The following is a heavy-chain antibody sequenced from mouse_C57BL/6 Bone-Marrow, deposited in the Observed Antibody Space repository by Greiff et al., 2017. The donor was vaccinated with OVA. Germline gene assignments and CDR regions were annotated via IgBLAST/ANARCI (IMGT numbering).Heavy chain of an antibody. V-gene: IGHV1-15*01. Sequence: VQLVESGAELVRPGASVTLSCKASGYTFTDYEMHWVKQTPVHGLEWIGAIDPETGGTAYNQKFKGKAILTVDKSSSTAYMELRSLTSEDSAVYYGTRGYSNYYAMDYWGQGTSVTVSS. CDR2: IDPETGGT. D-gene: IGHD2-5*01. J-gene: IGHJ4*01. CDR3: TRGYSNYYAMDY. CDR1: GYTFTDYE.